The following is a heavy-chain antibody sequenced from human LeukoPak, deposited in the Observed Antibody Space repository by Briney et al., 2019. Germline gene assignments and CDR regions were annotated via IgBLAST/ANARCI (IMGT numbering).Heavy chain of an antibody. CDR3: ARKAGGKEDY. D-gene: IGHD3-16*01. J-gene: IGHJ4*02. Sequence: PSETLSLTCTVSGDSISSNNYYWGWIRQPPGKGLEWIGSIYYSGSTYYNPSLKSRVTISVDTSKNQFSLKLSSVTAADTAVYYCARKAGGKEDYWGQGTLVTVSS. CDR1: GDSISSNNYY. V-gene: IGHV4-39*01. CDR2: IYYSGST.